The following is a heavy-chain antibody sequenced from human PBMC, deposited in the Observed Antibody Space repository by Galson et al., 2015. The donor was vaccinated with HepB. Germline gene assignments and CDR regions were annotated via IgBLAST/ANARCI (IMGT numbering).Heavy chain of an antibody. V-gene: IGHV3-33*01. CDR1: GFTFSSYG. Sequence: SLRLSCAASGFTFSSYGMHWVRQAPGKGLEWVAVIWYDGSNKYYADSVKGRFTISRDNSKNTLYLQMNSLRAEDTAVYYCARGRYCSGGSCYSGGGGLDYWGQGTLVTVSS. J-gene: IGHJ4*02. D-gene: IGHD2-15*01. CDR2: IWYDGSNK. CDR3: ARGRYCSGGSCYSGGGGLDY.